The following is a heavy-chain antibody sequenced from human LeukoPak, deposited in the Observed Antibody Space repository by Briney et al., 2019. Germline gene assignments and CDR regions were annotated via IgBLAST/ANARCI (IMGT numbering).Heavy chain of an antibody. CDR1: GFTFSSYG. CDR3: AKAPTTVVTGRGAFDI. J-gene: IGHJ3*02. V-gene: IGHV3-30*02. Sequence: GGSLRLSCAASGFTFSSYGMHWVRQAPGKGLEWVAFIRYDGSNKYYADSVKGRFTISRDNSKNTLYLQMNSLRAEDTAVYYCAKAPTTVVTGRGAFDIWGQGTMVTVSS. D-gene: IGHD4-23*01. CDR2: IRYDGSNK.